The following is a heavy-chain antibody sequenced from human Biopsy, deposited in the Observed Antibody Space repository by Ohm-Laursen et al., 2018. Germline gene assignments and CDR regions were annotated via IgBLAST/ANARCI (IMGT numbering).Heavy chain of an antibody. V-gene: IGHV3-7*01. CDR2: IKRDGSQS. CDR1: GFTFSTDW. Sequence: SLRLSCAASGFTFSTDWMTWVRQAPGKGLEWVANIKRDGSQSNHADSVKGRFTISRDNAKNSLYLQMNSLRVEDTAVYYCARWDYWGQGTLVTVSS. CDR3: ARWDY. J-gene: IGHJ4*02.